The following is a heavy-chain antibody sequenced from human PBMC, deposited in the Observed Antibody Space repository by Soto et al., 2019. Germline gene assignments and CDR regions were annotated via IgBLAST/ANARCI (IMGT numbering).Heavy chain of an antibody. J-gene: IGHJ6*03. CDR3: ARDAAYSNSWYPLYYMDV. V-gene: IGHV3-23*01. CDR1: GFTFSNYA. CDR2: ISGSSTGT. Sequence: GGSLRLSCAASGFTFSNYAMNWVRQAPGKGLEWVSAISGSSTGTDYADSVKGRFTISRDNSKNTLYLQMNSLRAEDTAVYYCARDAAYSNSWYPLYYMDVWGKGTTVTVSS. D-gene: IGHD6-13*01.